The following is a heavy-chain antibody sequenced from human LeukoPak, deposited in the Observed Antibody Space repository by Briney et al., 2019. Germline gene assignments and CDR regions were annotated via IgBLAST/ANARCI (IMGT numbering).Heavy chain of an antibody. D-gene: IGHD6-6*01. CDR3: AKAPSTIKSPGYFDL. J-gene: IGHJ2*01. Sequence: GGSLRLSCAASGFTFSTYSMNWVRQAPGKGLEWVSYISSSGSTIYYADSVKGRFTISRDNAKNSLYLQMNSLRAEDTAVYYCAKAPSTIKSPGYFDLWGRGTLVTVSS. CDR1: GFTFSTYS. CDR2: ISSSGSTI. V-gene: IGHV3-48*04.